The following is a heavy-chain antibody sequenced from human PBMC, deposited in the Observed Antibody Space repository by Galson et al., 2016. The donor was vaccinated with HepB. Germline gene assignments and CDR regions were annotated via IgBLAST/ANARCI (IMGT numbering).Heavy chain of an antibody. CDR3: ATWGNDAFDF. Sequence: SLRLSCAASRFTFTTYAMTWVRQAPGKGLEWVSSINSNGGSRYYAQTMKGRFTISRDNSKNTLYLQMISLRAEDTAIYYCATWGNDAFDFWGQGTMVTVSS. D-gene: IGHD3-16*01. J-gene: IGHJ3*01. CDR1: RFTFTTYA. V-gene: IGHV3-23*01. CDR2: INSNGGSR.